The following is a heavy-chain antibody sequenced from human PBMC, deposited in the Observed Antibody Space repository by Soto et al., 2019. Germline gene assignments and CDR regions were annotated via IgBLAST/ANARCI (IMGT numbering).Heavy chain of an antibody. CDR2: ISGSGGSK. V-gene: IGHV3-23*01. Sequence: GGSLRLSCAASGFTFSSYAMSWVRQAPGKGLEWVSAISGSGGSKYYADSVKGRFTISRDNSKNKLYLQMNSLRAEDTAVYYCAKDPGYCSGGSCYSRFDYWGQGTLVTVSS. CDR1: GFTFSSYA. J-gene: IGHJ4*02. CDR3: AKDPGYCSGGSCYSRFDY. D-gene: IGHD2-15*01.